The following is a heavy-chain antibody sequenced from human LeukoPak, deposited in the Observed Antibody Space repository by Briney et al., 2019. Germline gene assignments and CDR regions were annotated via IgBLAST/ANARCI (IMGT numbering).Heavy chain of an antibody. Sequence: PGGSLRLSCAASGFIVSSNYMSWVRQAPGKGLEWVAVIYSGGSTYYADSVKGRFTISRDNSKNTLYLQMNSLRAEDTAVYYCARGSQLTIYYFDYWGQGTLVTVSS. CDR3: ARGSQLTIYYFDY. V-gene: IGHV3-66*02. D-gene: IGHD6-6*01. CDR1: GFIVSSNY. CDR2: IYSGGST. J-gene: IGHJ4*02.